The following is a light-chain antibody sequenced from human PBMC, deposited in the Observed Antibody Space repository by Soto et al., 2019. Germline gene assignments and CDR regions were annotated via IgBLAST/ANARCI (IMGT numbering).Light chain of an antibody. CDR3: LIDNGGAHLV. CDR1: TGAVTSGNY. Sequence: QTVVTQEPSLTVSPGGTVTLTCASSTGAVTSGNYASWFQQFPGQPPRTLIDTTNNRHSWTPARCSGSPLGGRAALTLSGAQPEDEADYYCLIDNGGAHLVFGGGTKLTVL. J-gene: IGLJ3*02. V-gene: IGLV7-43*01. CDR2: TTN.